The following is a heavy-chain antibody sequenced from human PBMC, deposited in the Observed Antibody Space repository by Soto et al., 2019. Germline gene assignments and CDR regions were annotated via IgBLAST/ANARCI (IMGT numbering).Heavy chain of an antibody. CDR2: ISASGDRT. D-gene: IGHD1-1*01. CDR1: GFPSSMFA. CDR3: AKANPIMEVVKVFAQ. J-gene: IGHJ1*01. Sequence: QLGVSLRISFGAYGFPSSMFAMSWVRQAPGKGLQWVSSISASGDRTKYADSVKGRFTISRDNSKKTLYLQMNSLRAEDTATDDGAKANPIMEVVKVFAQWAQGA. V-gene: IGHV3-23*01.